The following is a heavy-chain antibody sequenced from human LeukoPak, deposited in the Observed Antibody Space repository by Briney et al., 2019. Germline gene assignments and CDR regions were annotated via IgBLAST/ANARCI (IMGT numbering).Heavy chain of an antibody. D-gene: IGHD2-8*01. Sequence: ASVKVSCKASGYTFTGYYMHWVRQAPGQGLEWVGWINPNSGGTNYSQKFQGRVTMTRDTSISTAYMELSRLRSDDTAVYYCARDGYCTNGVCYIFDYWGQGTLVTVSS. V-gene: IGHV1-2*02. CDR3: ARDGYCTNGVCYIFDY. J-gene: IGHJ4*02. CDR1: GYTFTGYY. CDR2: INPNSGGT.